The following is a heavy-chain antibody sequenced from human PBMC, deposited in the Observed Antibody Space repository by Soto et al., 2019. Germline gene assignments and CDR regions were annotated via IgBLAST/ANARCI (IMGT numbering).Heavy chain of an antibody. CDR2: INERGGST. CDR3: AKDKSGTTAFDI. J-gene: IGHJ3*02. V-gene: IGHV3-23*01. CDR1: GFTFSTYA. D-gene: IGHD1-1*01. Sequence: LRLSCADSGFTFSTYALSWVRQAPGKGLEWVSAINERGGSTYYADSVKGRFTISRDNSKNTLYLQMKSLRAEDTALYYCAKDKSGTTAFDIWGQGTMVTVSS.